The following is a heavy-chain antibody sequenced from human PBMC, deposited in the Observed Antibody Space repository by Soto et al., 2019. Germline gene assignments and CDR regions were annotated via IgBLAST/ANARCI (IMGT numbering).Heavy chain of an antibody. CDR2: INHSGST. D-gene: IGHD3-9*01. CDR3: ARGYTYYYLLTGTHHVGQFEY. J-gene: IGHJ4*02. Sequence: TLSLTCAVYGGSFSGYYWSCIRQPPGRVLEWIGEINHSGSTNYNPSLKSRVTISVDTSKKQFSLKLSSVNAADTAVYYCARGYTYYYLLTGTHHVGQFEYWAQGPLVTIPS. V-gene: IGHV4-34*01. CDR1: GGSFSGYY.